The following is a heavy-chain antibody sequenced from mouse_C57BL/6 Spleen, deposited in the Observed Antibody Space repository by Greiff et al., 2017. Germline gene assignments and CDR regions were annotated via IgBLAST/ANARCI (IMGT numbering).Heavy chain of an antibody. D-gene: IGHD1-1*01. CDR1: GFSLTSYG. CDR2: IRGVGST. Sequence: VKLVESGPGLVAPSQSLSITCTVSGFSLTSYGVDWVSQSPGKGLEWLGVIRGVGSTNYNSALKSRLSISRDNSKSQVFLKMNSLQPDDTDMYYCASESPVARFAYWGQGTLVTVSA. V-gene: IGHV2-6*01. J-gene: IGHJ3*01. CDR3: ASESPVARFAY.